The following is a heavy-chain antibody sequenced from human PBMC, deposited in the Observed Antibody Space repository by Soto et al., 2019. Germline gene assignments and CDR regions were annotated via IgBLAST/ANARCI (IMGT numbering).Heavy chain of an antibody. CDR1: GFTFSSYG. V-gene: IGHV3-33*01. D-gene: IGHD3-22*01. CDR3: ARVMGYYDSSGQAPYYYYGMDV. CDR2: IWYDGSNK. J-gene: IGHJ6*02. Sequence: PGGSLRLSCAASGFTFSSYGMHWVRQAPGKGLEWVAVIWYDGSNKYYADSVKGRFTISRDNSKNTLYLQMNSLRAEDTAVYYCARVMGYYDSSGQAPYYYYGMDVGGQGTTVT.